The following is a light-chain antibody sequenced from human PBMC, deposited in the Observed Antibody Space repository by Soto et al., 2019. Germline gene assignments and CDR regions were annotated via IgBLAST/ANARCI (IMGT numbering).Light chain of an antibody. CDR1: QTVGVR. CDR3: QQYGSSPRT. Sequence: EIVLTQSPATLSSSPGERATLSCRASQTVGVRLAWYQHKPGQAPRLIIYEASNRAAGIPARFSGSGSGTDFTLTISSLEPADFAMYYCQQYGSSPRTFGHGTKVDIK. CDR2: EAS. J-gene: IGKJ1*01. V-gene: IGKV3-11*01.